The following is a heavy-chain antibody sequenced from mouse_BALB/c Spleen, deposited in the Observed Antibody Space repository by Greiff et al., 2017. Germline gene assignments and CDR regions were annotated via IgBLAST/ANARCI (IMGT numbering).Heavy chain of an antibody. CDR2: ISSGGST. Sequence: EVKLMESGGGLVKPGGSLKLSCAASGFTFSSYAMSWVRQTPEKRLEWVASISSGGSTYYPDSVKGRFTISRDNARNILYLQMSSLRSEDTAMYYCARGRDYGSSYLFDYWGQGTTLTVSS. D-gene: IGHD1-1*01. V-gene: IGHV5-6-5*01. CDR1: GFTFSSYA. J-gene: IGHJ2*01. CDR3: ARGRDYGSSYLFDY.